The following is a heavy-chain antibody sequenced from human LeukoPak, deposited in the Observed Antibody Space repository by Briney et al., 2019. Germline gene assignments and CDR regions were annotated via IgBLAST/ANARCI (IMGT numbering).Heavy chain of an antibody. CDR2: ISYDGSNK. D-gene: IGHD3-22*01. J-gene: IGHJ1*01. V-gene: IGHV3-30*03. Sequence: GRSLRLSCAASGFTFSSYDMHWVRQAPGKGLEWVAVISYDGSNKYYADSVKGRFTISRDNSKNTLYLQMNSLRAEDTAVYYCARGTNLYYYDSSGYYEYFQHWGQGTLVTVSS. CDR3: ARGTNLYYYDSSGYYEYFQH. CDR1: GFTFSSYD.